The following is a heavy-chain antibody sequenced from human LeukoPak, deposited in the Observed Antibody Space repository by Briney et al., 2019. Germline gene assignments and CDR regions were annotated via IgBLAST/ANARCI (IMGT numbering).Heavy chain of an antibody. D-gene: IGHD2-15*01. J-gene: IGHJ6*03. CDR1: GGSIRSSSYY. V-gene: IGHV4-39*01. CDR3: ARRYDYYYYMDV. CDR2: VSYSGSP. Sequence: SETLSLTCTVSGGSIRSSSYYWGWIRQPPGKGLEWLGSVSYSGSPYYNPSLKSRVTISVDTSKNQFSLKLSSVTAADTAVYYCARRYDYYYYMDVWGKGTTVTVSS.